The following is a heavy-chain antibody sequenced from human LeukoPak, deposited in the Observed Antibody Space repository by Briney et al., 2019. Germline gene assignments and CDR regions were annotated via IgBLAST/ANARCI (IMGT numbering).Heavy chain of an antibody. J-gene: IGHJ4*02. D-gene: IGHD1-26*01. Sequence: GESLKISCTVTEYSFTTYWIGWVRQMPGKGLDWMGIIYPGDSDTKYSPSFQGQVTISADKSISTAYLQWSSLKASDTAMYYCARHDGSYLEYFDYWGQGTLVTVSS. V-gene: IGHV5-51*01. CDR1: EYSFTTYW. CDR3: ARHDGSYLEYFDY. CDR2: IYPGDSDT.